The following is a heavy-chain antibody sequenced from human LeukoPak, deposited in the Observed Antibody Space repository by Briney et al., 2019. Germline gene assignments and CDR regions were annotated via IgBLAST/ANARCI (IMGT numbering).Heavy chain of an antibody. V-gene: IGHV4-4*07. D-gene: IGHD5-18*01. CDR1: GGSISGYY. J-gene: IGHJ4*02. CDR3: AKYIFGSDYFEY. CDR2: IFSSGTT. Sequence: PSETLSLTCTVSGGSISGYYWSWIRQPAGKGLEWIGRIFSSGTTNYNPSLKSRVTMSVDTSTNHFSLKLSSVTAADTAVYYCAKYIFGSDYFEYWGQGTLVTISS.